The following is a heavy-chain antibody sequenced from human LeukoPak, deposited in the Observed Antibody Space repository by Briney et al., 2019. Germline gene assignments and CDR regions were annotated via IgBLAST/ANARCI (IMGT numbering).Heavy chain of an antibody. CDR2: ISSSSSYT. D-gene: IGHD5-18*01. J-gene: IGHJ3*02. CDR3: ARAVYSPTKRAFDI. Sequence: GGSLRLSCAASGFTFSDYYMSWIRQAPGKGLERGSYISSSSSYTNYADSVKGRFTISRDNAKNSRYLQMNSLRAEDTAVYYCARAVYSPTKRAFDIWVQGTMVTVSS. V-gene: IGHV3-11*06. CDR1: GFTFSDYY.